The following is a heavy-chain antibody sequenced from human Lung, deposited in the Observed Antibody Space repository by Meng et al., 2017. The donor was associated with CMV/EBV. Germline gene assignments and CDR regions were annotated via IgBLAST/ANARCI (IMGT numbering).Heavy chain of an antibody. CDR3: TRDPGLSTSWYFDY. CDR2: IRSKAYGGTT. CDR1: GFTFGDYA. V-gene: IGHV3-49*04. D-gene: IGHD2/OR15-2a*01. Sequence: GESXKISCTASGFTFGDYAMSWVRQAPGKGLEWVGFIRSKAYGGTTEYAASVKGRFTISRDDSKSIAYLQMNSLNTEDTAMYYCTRDPGLSTSWYFDYWGQGTLVTVSS. J-gene: IGHJ4*02.